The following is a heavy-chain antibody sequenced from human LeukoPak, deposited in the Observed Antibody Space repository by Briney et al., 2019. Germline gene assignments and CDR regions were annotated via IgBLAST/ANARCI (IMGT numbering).Heavy chain of an antibody. CDR1: GFTFSDYY. Sequence: GGSLRLSCAASGFTFSDYYMSWIRQAPGKGLEWVSYISSSGSTIYYADSVKGRFTISRDNVKNSLYLQMNSLRAEDTAVYYCASLAVAGRSAFDIWGQGTMVTVSS. CDR2: ISSSGSTI. V-gene: IGHV3-11*01. CDR3: ASLAVAGRSAFDI. J-gene: IGHJ3*02. D-gene: IGHD6-19*01.